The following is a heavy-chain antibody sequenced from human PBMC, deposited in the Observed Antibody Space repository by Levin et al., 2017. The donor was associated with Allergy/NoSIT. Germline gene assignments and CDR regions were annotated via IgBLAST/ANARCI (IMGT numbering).Heavy chain of an antibody. V-gene: IGHV3-23*01. Sequence: SCAASGFTINSYAMTWVRQAAGKGLEWVAAISGSAGKTYYGDSVKGRFTISRDNSKNTLSLQMDSLRAEDTAVYSCAKVMSDYANDYMDVWGKGTTVIVSS. CDR1: GFTINSYA. CDR2: ISGSAGKT. D-gene: IGHD1-26*01. J-gene: IGHJ6*03. CDR3: AKVMSDYANDYMDV.